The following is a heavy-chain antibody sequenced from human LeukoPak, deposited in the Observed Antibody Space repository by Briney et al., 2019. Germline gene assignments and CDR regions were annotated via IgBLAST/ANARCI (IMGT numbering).Heavy chain of an antibody. V-gene: IGHV1-8*03. Sequence: ASVKVSCKASGYTFTTYNINWVRQATGQGLEWMAWMNPKSGNTGYAQKFQGRVTITRNTSISTAYMELSSLRSDDTAVYYCARGGDSGSYIGYWGQGTLVTVSS. D-gene: IGHD1-26*01. J-gene: IGHJ4*02. CDR3: ARGGDSGSYIGY. CDR1: GYTFTTYN. CDR2: MNPKSGNT.